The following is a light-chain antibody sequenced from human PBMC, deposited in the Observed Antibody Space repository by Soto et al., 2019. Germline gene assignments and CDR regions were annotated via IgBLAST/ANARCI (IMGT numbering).Light chain of an antibody. CDR1: QSVSST. V-gene: IGKV3-15*01. CDR3: QQYYNWPRT. J-gene: IGKJ1*01. Sequence: EIVITQSPATLSVSPGERATLSCRASQSVSSTLAWYQQKPGQAPRLLIYGASTRATDIPARFSGSGSGTEFTXTISSLQSEDFAVYYCQQYYNWPRTFGQGTK. CDR2: GAS.